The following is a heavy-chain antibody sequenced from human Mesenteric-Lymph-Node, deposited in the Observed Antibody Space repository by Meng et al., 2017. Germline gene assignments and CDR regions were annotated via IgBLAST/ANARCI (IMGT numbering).Heavy chain of an antibody. Sequence: VQLAASRPGLVNPSPPLSLTCAVYGGSFSGYYWSWIRQPPGKGLEWIGEINHSGSTYYNPSLKSRITMSVDTSKNQFYLKLSSVTAADTAVYYCARSGSGWTGGDIYWGQGTLVTVSS. D-gene: IGHD6-19*01. V-gene: IGHV4-34*10. CDR3: ARSGSGWTGGDIY. CDR1: GGSFSGYY. CDR2: INHSGST. J-gene: IGHJ4*02.